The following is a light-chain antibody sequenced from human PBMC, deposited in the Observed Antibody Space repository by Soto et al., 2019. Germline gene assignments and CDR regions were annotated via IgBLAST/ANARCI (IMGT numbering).Light chain of an antibody. V-gene: IGLV2-14*01. CDR3: SSYTTSNTRQIV. J-gene: IGLJ1*01. CDR1: CSDVGGYNY. Sequence: QSVLTQPASVSGSPGQSITISCTGTCSDVGGYNYVSWYQQHPGKAPKFMIYDVSNRPSGVSNRFSGSKSGNTASLTISGLQAEDEADYYCSSYTTSNTRQIVFGTGTKSPS. CDR2: DVS.